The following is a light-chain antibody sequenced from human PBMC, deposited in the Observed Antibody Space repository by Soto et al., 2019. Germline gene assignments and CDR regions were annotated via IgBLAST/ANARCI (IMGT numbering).Light chain of an antibody. J-gene: IGKJ2*01. CDR3: HQYDKAPQT. V-gene: IGKV3-20*01. CDR2: AAS. CDR1: QYMTRTY. Sequence: EIVLTQSPGTLSLSPGERATLSCRASQYMTRTYIAWYQQKPGQAPRLLIYAASNRVTGIPDKFSGSGSGTDYSLTITRLEPEDSAVYYCHQYDKAPQTFGQRTKVEIK.